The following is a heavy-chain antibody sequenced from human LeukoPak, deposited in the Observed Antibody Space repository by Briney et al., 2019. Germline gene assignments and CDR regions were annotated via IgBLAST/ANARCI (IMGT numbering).Heavy chain of an antibody. Sequence: PSETLSLTCTVSGGSISSGGYYWSWIRQHPGKGLEWIGYIYYSGSTHYNPSLKSRVTISTYTSKNQFSLKLTSVTAADTAMYYCARGHWYFDLWGRGTLVTVSS. CDR3: ARGHWYFDL. V-gene: IGHV4-31*03. CDR2: IYYSGST. CDR1: GGSISSGGYY. J-gene: IGHJ2*01.